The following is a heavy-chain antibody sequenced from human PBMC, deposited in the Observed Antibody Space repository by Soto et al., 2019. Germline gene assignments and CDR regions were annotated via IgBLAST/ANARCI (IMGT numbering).Heavy chain of an antibody. D-gene: IGHD2-15*01. V-gene: IGHV3-23*01. CDR3: AKRADDGAYIVFYSDY. CDR1: GFTFSTYA. J-gene: IGHJ4*02. Sequence: EVQLLESGGGLVQPGGSLRLSCAASGFTFSTYAMSWVRQAPGKGLEWVSSISGSGGTTYSAESVKGRFTISRDNSKNTVYLQMNSLRAEDTAVYYCAKRADDGAYIVFYSDYWGQGTLVTVSS. CDR2: ISGSGGTT.